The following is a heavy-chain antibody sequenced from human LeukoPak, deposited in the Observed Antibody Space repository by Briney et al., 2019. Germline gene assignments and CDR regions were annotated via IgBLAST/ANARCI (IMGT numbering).Heavy chain of an antibody. J-gene: IGHJ4*02. Sequence: PGGSLRHSRADSRFTLTSFFFNSVRPAPGRGVAWVSPINTVAAYICYADSVRGRFTLSRDNAKNSEYLQMDSLRAEDTGVYYCARLRRNGEGGGFYYYYDYWGQGTLVTVSS. CDR3: ARLRRNGEGGGFYYYYDY. D-gene: IGHD3-3*01. CDR1: RFTLTSFF. V-gene: IGHV3-21*01. CDR2: INTVAAYI.